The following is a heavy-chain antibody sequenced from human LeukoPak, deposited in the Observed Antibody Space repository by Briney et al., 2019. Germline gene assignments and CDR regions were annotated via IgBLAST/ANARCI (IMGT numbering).Heavy chain of an antibody. J-gene: IGHJ4*02. CDR3: AKDTLYDTGYFDY. Sequence: SETLSLTCTVSGGSISSYYWSWIRQPPGKGLEWIGYIYYSGSTNYNPSLKSRVTISIDTSKNQFSLKLSSVAAADTAVYYCAKDTLYDTGYFDYWGQGTLVTVSS. CDR1: GGSISSYY. D-gene: IGHD3-22*01. CDR2: IYYSGST. V-gene: IGHV4-59*01.